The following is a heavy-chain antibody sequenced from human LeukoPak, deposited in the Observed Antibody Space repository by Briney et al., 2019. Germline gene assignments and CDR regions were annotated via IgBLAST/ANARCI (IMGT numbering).Heavy chain of an antibody. J-gene: IGHJ4*02. CDR3: ARVRGSWYVDC. CDR2: IHSGGST. Sequence: PGGSLRLSCAASGFTVSSNYMSWVRQAPGKGLECVSVIHSGGSTYYADSVKGRFTISRDSAKNTLYLQMNSLRAEDTAVYYCARVRGSWYVDCWGQGTLVTVSS. V-gene: IGHV3-53*01. CDR1: GFTVSSNY. D-gene: IGHD6-13*01.